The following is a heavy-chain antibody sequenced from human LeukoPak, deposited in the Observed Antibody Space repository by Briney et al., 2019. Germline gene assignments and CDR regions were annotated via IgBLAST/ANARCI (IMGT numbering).Heavy chain of an antibody. CDR3: ARGGRGSAAVVAPRSFDI. CDR1: GFTVSSIH. CDR2: TYTGGNS. Sequence: GGSLRLSCAASGFTVSSIHMVWVRQAPGKGLEWVSVTYTGGNSYYADSVKGRFIISRDISENTLYLQMNSLRAEDSALYYCARGGRGSAAVVAPRSFDIWGQGTMVTV. J-gene: IGHJ3*02. V-gene: IGHV3-53*01. D-gene: IGHD3-22*01.